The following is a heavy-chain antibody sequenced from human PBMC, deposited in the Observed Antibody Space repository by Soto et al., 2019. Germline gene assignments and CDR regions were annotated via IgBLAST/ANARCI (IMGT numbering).Heavy chain of an antibody. CDR3: ARDRMVRGVKRPYYYYYYMDV. Sequence: GGSLRLSCAASGFTFSSYSMNWVRQAPGKGLEWVSYISSSSSTIYYADSVKGRFTISRDNAKNSLYLQMNSLRAEDTAVYYCARDRMVRGVKRPYYYYYYMDVWGKGTTVTVSS. CDR1: GFTFSSYS. V-gene: IGHV3-48*01. CDR2: ISSSSSTI. J-gene: IGHJ6*03. D-gene: IGHD3-10*01.